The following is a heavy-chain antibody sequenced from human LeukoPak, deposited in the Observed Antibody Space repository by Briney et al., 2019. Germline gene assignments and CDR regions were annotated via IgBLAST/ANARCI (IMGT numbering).Heavy chain of an antibody. CDR1: GDSVSSNSAA. D-gene: IGHD6-6*01. CDR2: TYYRSKWYN. CDR3: ARGHEYSSSSDLNWFDP. Sequence: SQTLSLTCAISGDSVSSNSAAWNWIRQSPSRGLEWLGRTYYRSKWYNDYAVSVKSRITINPDTSKNQFSLQLNSVTPEDTAVYYCARGHEYSSSSDLNWFDPWGQGTLVTVSS. J-gene: IGHJ5*02. V-gene: IGHV6-1*01.